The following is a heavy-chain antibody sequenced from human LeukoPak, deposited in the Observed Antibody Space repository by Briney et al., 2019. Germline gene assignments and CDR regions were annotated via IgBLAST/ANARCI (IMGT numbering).Heavy chain of an antibody. V-gene: IGHV4-39*01. Sequence: SERESPTCTVSGGSISSNNYFWGWIRQPPGKGLEWIATISYDGSTFCNPSLKSRVTISVDTSKNQFSLKVRSVTAADTAVYYCARRSGSGDYQRPFYYWGHGVLVTVSS. J-gene: IGHJ4*01. D-gene: IGHD4-17*01. CDR2: ISYDGST. CDR1: GGSISSNNYF. CDR3: ARRSGSGDYQRPFYY.